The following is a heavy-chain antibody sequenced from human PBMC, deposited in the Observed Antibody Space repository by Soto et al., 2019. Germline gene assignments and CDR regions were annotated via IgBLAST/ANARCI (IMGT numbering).Heavy chain of an antibody. CDR1: GFTFSSYA. CDR2: ISGSGGST. CDR3: AKDLSMDVARPYDAFDI. D-gene: IGHD3-3*02. Sequence: GGSLRLSCAASGFTFSSYAMSWVRQAPGKGLEWVSAISGSGGSTYYADSVKGRFTISRDNSKNTLYLQMNSLRAEDTAVYYCAKDLSMDVARPYDAFDIWGQGTMVTVSS. J-gene: IGHJ3*02. V-gene: IGHV3-23*01.